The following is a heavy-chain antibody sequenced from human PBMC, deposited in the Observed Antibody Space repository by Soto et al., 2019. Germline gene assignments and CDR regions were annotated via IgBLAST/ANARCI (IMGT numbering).Heavy chain of an antibody. CDR1: GFTVSNNY. D-gene: IGHD6-19*01. CDR3: ARDGGSSGVDY. J-gene: IGHJ4*02. V-gene: IGHV3-53*01. CDR2: IYSGGTT. Sequence: EVQLVESGGGLIQPGGSLRLSCAASGFTVSNNYMSWVRQAPGKGLEWVSVIYSGGTTYYSDSVKGRFTISRDNSKNTLYLQMNSLRAEDTAVYDCARDGGSSGVDYWGQGTLGTVSS.